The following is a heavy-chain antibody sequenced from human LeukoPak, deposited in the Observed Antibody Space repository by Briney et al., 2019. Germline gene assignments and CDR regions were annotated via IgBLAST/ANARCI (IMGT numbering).Heavy chain of an antibody. Sequence: SETLSLTCAVYGGSFSGYYWSWIRQPPGKGLEWIGEINHSGSTNYNPSLKSRVTISVDTSKNQFSLKLSSVTAADMAVYYCARGPVVNANWYFDLWGRGTLVTVSS. V-gene: IGHV4-34*01. CDR2: INHSGST. J-gene: IGHJ2*01. CDR1: GGSFSGYY. CDR3: ARGPVVNANWYFDL.